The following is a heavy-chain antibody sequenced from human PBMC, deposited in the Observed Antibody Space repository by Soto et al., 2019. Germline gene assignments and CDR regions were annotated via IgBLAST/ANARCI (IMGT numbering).Heavy chain of an antibody. CDR2: IYYSGST. CDR3: ARRYGGNFDY. D-gene: IGHD1-26*01. J-gene: IGHJ4*02. Sequence: SDTLSLTCTASGSSISSYYWSWIRQPPGKGLEWIGYIYYSGSTNYNPSLKSRVTISVDRSKNQFSLKLSSVTAADTAVYYCARRYGGNFDYWGQGTLVTVS. V-gene: IGHV4-59*01. CDR1: GSSISSYY.